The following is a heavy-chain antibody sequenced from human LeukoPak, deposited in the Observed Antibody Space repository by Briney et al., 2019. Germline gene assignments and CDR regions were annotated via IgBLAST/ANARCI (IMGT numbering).Heavy chain of an antibody. D-gene: IGHD3-10*01. CDR2: FDPGAGEI. V-gene: IGHV1-24*01. J-gene: IGHJ4*02. CDR1: GDTLSELT. Sequence: ASVKVSCKVSGDTLSELTVHWVRQAPGKGLEWMGGFDPGAGEILYAQQFQGRVTMTEDTSTDTAYMELTSLRSEDSGVYFCAAGGIYSLLDYWGQGTLVTVSS. CDR3: AAGGIYSLLDY.